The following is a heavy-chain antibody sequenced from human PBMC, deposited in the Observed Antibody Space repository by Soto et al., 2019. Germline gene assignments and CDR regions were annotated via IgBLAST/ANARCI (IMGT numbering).Heavy chain of an antibody. CDR3: AKCIAAAGDYYYYFVMDV. Sequence: QVQLVESGGGVVQPGRSLRLSCAASGFTFSSYGMHWVRQAPGKGLEWVAVISYDGSNKYYADSVKGRFTISRDNSKHTVYLQMNSLRVEETDVYYCAKCIAAAGDYYYYFVMDVWGQGTTVTVSS. CDR2: ISYDGSNK. J-gene: IGHJ6*02. D-gene: IGHD6-13*01. CDR1: GFTFSSYG. V-gene: IGHV3-30*18.